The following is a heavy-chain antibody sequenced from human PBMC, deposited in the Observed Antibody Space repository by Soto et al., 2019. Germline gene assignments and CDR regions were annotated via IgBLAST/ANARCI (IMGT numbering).Heavy chain of an antibody. CDR2: IFPLTDIP. CDR1: GGTFRNYP. V-gene: IGHV1-69*02. Sequence: QVQLVQSGTEVKKPGSSVKVSCKASGGTFRNYPINWVRQAPGQGLEWMGSIFPLTDIPDYAQNFQARLTISADKSTSTAYMELSSLTSDDTAMYFCARGPLLVLIYFASRAQGTLVTVSS. J-gene: IGHJ4*02. CDR3: ARGPLLVLIYFAS. D-gene: IGHD3-10*01.